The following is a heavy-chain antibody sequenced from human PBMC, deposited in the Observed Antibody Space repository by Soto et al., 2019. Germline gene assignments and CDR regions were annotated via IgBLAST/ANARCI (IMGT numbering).Heavy chain of an antibody. CDR3: ARARG. D-gene: IGHD3-10*01. V-gene: IGHV3-30-3*01. J-gene: IGHJ4*02. Sequence: QVQLVESGGGVVQPGRSLRLSCAASGFTFSSYDMHWVRQAPGKGLEWVAVISYDGSNKYYADSVKGRFTISRDNSKNTLYLQMNSLRAEDTAVYYCARARGWGQGTLVTVSS. CDR1: GFTFSSYD. CDR2: ISYDGSNK.